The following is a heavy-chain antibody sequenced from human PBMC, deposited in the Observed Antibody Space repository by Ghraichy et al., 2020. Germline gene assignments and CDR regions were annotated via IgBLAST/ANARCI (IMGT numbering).Heavy chain of an antibody. Sequence: GESLNISCAASGFTFSTYGMHWVRQAPGKGLEWVAVISYSGSNKYHADSVKGRFTISRDNSQNTLYLQMNSLRAEDTAVYYCAKVPPGYNYGQNPYFDYWGQGTLVTVSS. CDR3: AKVPPGYNYGQNPYFDY. CDR1: GFTFSTYG. V-gene: IGHV3-30*18. CDR2: ISYSGSNK. D-gene: IGHD5-18*01. J-gene: IGHJ4*02.